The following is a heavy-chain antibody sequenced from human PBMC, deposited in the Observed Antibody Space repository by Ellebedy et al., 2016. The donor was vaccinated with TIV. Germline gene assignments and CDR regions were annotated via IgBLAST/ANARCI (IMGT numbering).Heavy chain of an antibody. CDR1: GYTLTELY. D-gene: IGHD3-10*01. Sequence: ASVKVSCXVSGYTLTELYMHWVRQAPGPGLEWMGGFDPEDGETIYAQKFQGRVTMTEDTSTDTAYMELSSLRSEDTAVYYCATNRVWFGELLPPDYWGQGTLVTVSS. V-gene: IGHV1-24*01. CDR3: ATNRVWFGELLPPDY. CDR2: FDPEDGET. J-gene: IGHJ4*02.